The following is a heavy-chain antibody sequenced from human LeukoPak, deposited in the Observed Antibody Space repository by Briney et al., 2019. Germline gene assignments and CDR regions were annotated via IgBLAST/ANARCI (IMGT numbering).Heavy chain of an antibody. J-gene: IGHJ4*02. D-gene: IGHD3-16*02. CDR1: GFTFSSYA. CDR3: AKWGRRSDYVWGSYRSPDY. CDR2: ISGSGGST. Sequence: PGGSLRLSCAASGFTFSSYAMSWVRQAPGKGLEWVSAISGSGGSTYYADSVKGQFTISRDNSKNTLYLQMNSLRAEDTAVYYCAKWGRRSDYVWGSYRSPDYWGQGTLVTVSS. V-gene: IGHV3-23*01.